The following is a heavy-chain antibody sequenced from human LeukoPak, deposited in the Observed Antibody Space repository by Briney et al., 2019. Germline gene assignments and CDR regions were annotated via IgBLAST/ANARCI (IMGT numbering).Heavy chain of an antibody. CDR1: GYTFTSYY. V-gene: IGHV1-46*01. J-gene: IGHJ4*02. Sequence: GASVKVSCKASGYTFTSYYMHWVRQAPGQGLEWMGIIDPSGGNTTYTQKFQGRVTMTRDTSTSTVYMELSSLRSEDTAVYYCARDKRSGYYSQLQYYFDYWGQGTLVTVSS. CDR3: ARDKRSGYYSQLQYYFDY. CDR2: IDPSGGNT. D-gene: IGHD3-22*01.